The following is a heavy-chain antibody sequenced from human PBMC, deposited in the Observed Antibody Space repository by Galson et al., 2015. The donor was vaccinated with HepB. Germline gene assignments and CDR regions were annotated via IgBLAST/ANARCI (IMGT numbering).Heavy chain of an antibody. CDR2: IWYDGSNK. J-gene: IGHJ5*02. V-gene: IGHV3-33*01. D-gene: IGHD6-13*01. CDR1: GFTFSSYG. CDR3: ARARAGTGWFDP. Sequence: SLRLSCAASGFTFSSYGMHWVRQAPGKGLEWVAVIWYDGSNKYYADSVKGRLTISRDNSKNTLYLQMNSLRAEDTAVYYCARARAGTGWFDPWGQGTLVTVSS.